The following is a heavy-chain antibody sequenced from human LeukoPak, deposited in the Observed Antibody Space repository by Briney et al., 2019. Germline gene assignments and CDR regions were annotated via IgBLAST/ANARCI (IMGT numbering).Heavy chain of an antibody. J-gene: IGHJ4*02. Sequence: PSETLSLTCTVSSGSISSGNYYWGWIRQPPGKGLEWIGSVYYSGSTYYNPSLESRVTISVDTSKNQFSLKLSSVTAADTAVYYCARGLLHYDSSGHYYFPYYFDYWGQGTLVTVSS. CDR2: VYYSGST. D-gene: IGHD3-22*01. V-gene: IGHV4-39*07. CDR1: SGSISSGNYY. CDR3: ARGLLHYDSSGHYYFPYYFDY.